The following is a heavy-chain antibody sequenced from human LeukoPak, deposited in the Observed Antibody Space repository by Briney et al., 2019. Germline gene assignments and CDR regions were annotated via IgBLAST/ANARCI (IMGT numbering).Heavy chain of an antibody. Sequence: GGSLRLSCAVSGFTFSSYWMSWVRKAPGKGLEWVANIKQDGSERYYVDSVKGRFTISRDNAKNSLYLQVNSLRAEDTAVYYCARDRSGGKQQLVRGYFDYWGQGTLVTVSS. J-gene: IGHJ4*02. CDR3: ARDRSGGKQQLVRGYFDY. CDR2: IKQDGSER. V-gene: IGHV3-7*01. D-gene: IGHD6-13*01. CDR1: GFTFSSYW.